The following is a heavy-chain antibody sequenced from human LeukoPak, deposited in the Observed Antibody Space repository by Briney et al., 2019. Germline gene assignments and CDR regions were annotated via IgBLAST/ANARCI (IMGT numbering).Heavy chain of an antibody. J-gene: IGHJ4*02. D-gene: IGHD1-1*01. CDR2: INPGDTNI. V-gene: IGHV5-51*01. CDR1: GYSFTNYW. CDR3: ARPRRAERDEDF. Sequence: GGSLKISCKASGYSFTNYWIGWVRQMPGKGLEWMGMINPGDTNIAYSPSFQGQVTISADRSISTAYLQWSSLKASDTAMYYCARPRRAERDEDFWGQGTLVTVSS.